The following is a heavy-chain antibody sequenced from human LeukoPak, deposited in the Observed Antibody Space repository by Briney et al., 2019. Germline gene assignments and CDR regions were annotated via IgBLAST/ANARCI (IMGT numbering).Heavy chain of an antibody. CDR1: GGSISTSY. J-gene: IGHJ4*02. V-gene: IGHV4-59*08. D-gene: IGHD1/OR15-1a*01. CDR3: ARSIIGTRSKFDY. CDR2: ISYSGST. Sequence: SETLSLTCTVSGGSISTSYWSWIRQPPGEGLGRIGYISYSGSTNYNPSLKSRVTISLDTSKNQFALKLSSVTAADTAVYYCARSIIGTRSKFDYWGQGTLVTVSS.